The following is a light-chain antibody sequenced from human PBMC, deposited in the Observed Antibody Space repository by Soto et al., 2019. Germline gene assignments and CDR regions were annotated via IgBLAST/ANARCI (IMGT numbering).Light chain of an antibody. Sequence: QSVLTQPASVSGSPRQSITISCTGASSDGGGYTYVSWYQQHPGKAPKLMIYEVNNRPSGVSNRFSGSKSGNTASLTISGLQAEDEADYYCSSYTSSSTLYVFGTGTKLTVL. V-gene: IGLV2-14*01. J-gene: IGLJ1*01. CDR3: SSYTSSSTLYV. CDR2: EVN. CDR1: SSDGGGYTY.